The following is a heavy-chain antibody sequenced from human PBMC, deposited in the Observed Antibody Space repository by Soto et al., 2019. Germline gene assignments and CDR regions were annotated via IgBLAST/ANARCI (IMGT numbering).Heavy chain of an antibody. CDR1: GYTFTSYD. D-gene: IGHD1-1*01. CDR3: ARERTGTTSMDV. V-gene: IGHV1-8*01. CDR2: MNPNSGNT. J-gene: IGHJ6*02. Sequence: QVQLVQSGAEVKKPGASVKVSCKASGYTFTSYDINWVRQATGQGLEWMGWMNPNSGNTGYAQKCQGRVTMTRNSSISTVYMELSSLRSEDTAVCYCARERTGTTSMDVWGQGTTVTVSS.